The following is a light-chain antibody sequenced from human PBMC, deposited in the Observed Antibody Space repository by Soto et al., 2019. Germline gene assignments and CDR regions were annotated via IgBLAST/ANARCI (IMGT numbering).Light chain of an antibody. CDR2: GAS. Sequence: EIVLTQSPGTLSLSPGERATLSCRASKSFRSSYLAWYQQKPGQAPRLLIYGASSRATGIPDRFSGSGSGTDFTLTISRLEPEDFAVYYCQQYGSSPLTFGGGTKVEIK. J-gene: IGKJ4*01. CDR1: KSFRSSY. V-gene: IGKV3-20*01. CDR3: QQYGSSPLT.